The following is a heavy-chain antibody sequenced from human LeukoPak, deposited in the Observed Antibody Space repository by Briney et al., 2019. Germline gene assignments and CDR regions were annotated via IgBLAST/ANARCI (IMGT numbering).Heavy chain of an antibody. Sequence: HLGGSLRLSCAVSGFTFSSYGMNWVRQAPEEGLEWVAYISSSSSTIHYADSVKGRFTIFRDNAMNSLHLQMDSLGAEDTAVYSCARSRYYGSGSPDAFDGWGHGTMVTVSS. V-gene: IGHV3-48*01. CDR1: GFTFSSYG. J-gene: IGHJ3*01. CDR2: ISSSSSTI. D-gene: IGHD3-10*01. CDR3: ARSRYYGSGSPDAFDG.